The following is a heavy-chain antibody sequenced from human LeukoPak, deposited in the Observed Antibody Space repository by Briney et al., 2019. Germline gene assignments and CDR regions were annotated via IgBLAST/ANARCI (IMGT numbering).Heavy chain of an antibody. D-gene: IGHD2-8*01. Sequence: ASVKVSCKASGYTFTSYYMHWVRQAPGQGLEWMGIINPSGGSTGYAQKFQGRVTMTRDTSTSTVYMELSSLRSEDTAVYYCARDLMVYAIPSWFDPWGQGTLVTVSS. CDR3: ARDLMVYAIPSWFDP. J-gene: IGHJ5*02. V-gene: IGHV1-46*01. CDR1: GYTFTSYY. CDR2: INPSGGST.